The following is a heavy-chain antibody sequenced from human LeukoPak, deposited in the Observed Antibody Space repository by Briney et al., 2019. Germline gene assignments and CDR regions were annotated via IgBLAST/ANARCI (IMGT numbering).Heavy chain of an antibody. V-gene: IGHV1-18*01. J-gene: IGHJ4*02. Sequence: ASVKVSCKASGYTFTSFGISWVRQAPGQGLEWMGWISADDGNTYYAQKFQGRVTMTTDTSTSTAYMELRSLISDDAAVYYCAGGGGAPFGYWGQGTLVTVSS. CDR1: GYTFTSFG. CDR2: ISADDGNT. D-gene: IGHD3-10*01. CDR3: AGGGGAPFGY.